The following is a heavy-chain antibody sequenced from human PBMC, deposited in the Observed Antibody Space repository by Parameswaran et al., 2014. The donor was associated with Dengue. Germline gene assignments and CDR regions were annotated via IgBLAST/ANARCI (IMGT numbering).Heavy chain of an antibody. V-gene: IGHV3-33*01. CDR2: IWYDGSNK. Sequence: VRQMPGKGLEWVAVIWYDGSNKYYADSVKGRFTISRDNSKNTLYLQMNSLRAEDTAVYYCARDAATWGGILDYWGQGTLVTVSS. J-gene: IGHJ4*02. CDR3: ARDAATWGGILDY. D-gene: IGHD3-16*01.